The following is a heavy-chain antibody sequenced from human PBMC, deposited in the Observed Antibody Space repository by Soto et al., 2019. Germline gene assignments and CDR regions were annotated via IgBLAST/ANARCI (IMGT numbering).Heavy chain of an antibody. CDR3: ARLPMDSHSSSWYFHWFDP. V-gene: IGHV5-51*01. J-gene: IGHJ5*02. CDR1: GWSFTRYW. Sequence: GESLKISGTGSGWSFTRYWIGWVRQMPGKGLEWMGIIYPGDSDTRYSPSFQGQVTISADKSISTAYLQWSSLKASDTATYYCARLPMDSHSSSWYFHWFDPWGQGTLVTVSS. CDR2: IYPGDSDT. D-gene: IGHD6-13*01.